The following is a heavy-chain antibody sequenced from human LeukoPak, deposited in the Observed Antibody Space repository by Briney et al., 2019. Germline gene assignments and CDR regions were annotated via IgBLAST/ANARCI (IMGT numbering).Heavy chain of an antibody. CDR3: VRGGQQLIGPLWF. CDR2: IYYSGST. CDR1: GGSISSSNW. V-gene: IGHV4-4*02. J-gene: IGHJ4*02. D-gene: IGHD6-13*01. Sequence: SGTLSLTCAVSGGSISSSNWWSWVRQPPGKGLEWIGYIYYSGSTNYNPSLKSRVTISVDTSKNQFSLKLSSVTAADTAVYYCVRGGQQLIGPLWFWGLGILVTVSS.